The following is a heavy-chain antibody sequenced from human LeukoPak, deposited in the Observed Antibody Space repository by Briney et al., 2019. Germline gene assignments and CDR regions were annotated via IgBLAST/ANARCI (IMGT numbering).Heavy chain of an antibody. J-gene: IGHJ4*02. CDR1: GGSISSSSYY. V-gene: IGHV4-39*01. CDR3: ARRCGWQWLR. CDR2: IYYSGST. Sequence: PSETLSLTCTVSGGSISSSSYYWGWIRQPPGKGLERIGRIYYSGSTYYNPSLKSRLTISVYTSKNQFSLKPSSVTAADTAVYYCARRCGWQWLRWGQGTLVTVSS. D-gene: IGHD5-12*01.